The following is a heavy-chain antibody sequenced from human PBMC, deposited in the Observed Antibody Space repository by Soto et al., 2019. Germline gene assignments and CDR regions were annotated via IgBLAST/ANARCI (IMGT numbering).Heavy chain of an antibody. D-gene: IGHD3-22*01. Sequence: QVQLMESGGGVVQPGTTLRLSCSASEFTFNTYAMHWVRQAPGRGLDWVAVTSYDSTNPKYADSVKGRFTISRDNSKNSLFLQMPSLTSGDTTVYYCARDYDISGFWSGGFDSWGRGTLVIVSS. CDR2: TSYDSTNP. CDR3: ARDYDISGFWSGGFDS. J-gene: IGHJ4*02. CDR1: EFTFNTYA. V-gene: IGHV3-30-3*01.